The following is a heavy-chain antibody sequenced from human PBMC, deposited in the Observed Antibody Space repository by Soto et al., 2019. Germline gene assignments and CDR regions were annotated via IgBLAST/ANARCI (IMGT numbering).Heavy chain of an antibody. J-gene: IGHJ4*02. D-gene: IGHD2-2*03. CDR1: GYSFTSYW. CDR2: IYPGDSDT. CDR3: ARGGYCSSTSCPGFDY. Sequence: GESLKISCNGSGYSFTSYWIGWVRQMPGKGLEWMGIIYPGDSDTRYSPSFQGQVTISADKSISTAYLQWSSLKASDTAMYYCARGGYCSSTSCPGFDYWGQGTLVTVSS. V-gene: IGHV5-51*01.